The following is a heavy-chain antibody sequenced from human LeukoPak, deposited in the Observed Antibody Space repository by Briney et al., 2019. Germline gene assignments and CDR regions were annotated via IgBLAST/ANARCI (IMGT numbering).Heavy chain of an antibody. Sequence: PGVSLRLSCAASGFSFRNAWMSWVRQAPGKGLEGVGRIKSKADGETIDYAAPVKGRFTISRDDSKSALLLQMDSLKTEDTAVYYCTNSGGASLGDYWGQGTLVTVSS. CDR1: GFSFRNAW. CDR2: IKSKADGETI. CDR3: TNSGGASLGDY. D-gene: IGHD3-16*01. V-gene: IGHV3-15*01. J-gene: IGHJ4*02.